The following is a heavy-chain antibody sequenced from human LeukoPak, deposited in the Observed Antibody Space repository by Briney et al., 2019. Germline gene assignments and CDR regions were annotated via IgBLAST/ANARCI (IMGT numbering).Heavy chain of an antibody. V-gene: IGHV3-74*01. J-gene: IGHJ4*02. CDR2: INSDGSST. CDR1: GFTSSNYW. D-gene: IGHD5-18*01. Sequence: GGSLRLSCAASGFTSSNYWMYWVRQAPGKGLMWVSHINSDGSSTTYADSVKGRFTISRDNAKNTLYLQMNSLRAEDTAVYYCARVRWDTVMGFDYWGQGTLVTVSS. CDR3: ARVRWDTVMGFDY.